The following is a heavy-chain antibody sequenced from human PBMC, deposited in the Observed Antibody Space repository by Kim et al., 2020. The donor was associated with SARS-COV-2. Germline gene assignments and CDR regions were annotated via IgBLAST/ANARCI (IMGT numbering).Heavy chain of an antibody. Sequence: YSNPSLKGRVTISVDTSKNQFSLKLSSVTAADTAVYYCASSGPSGSYSDYWGQGTLVTVSS. V-gene: IGHV4-30-2*04. J-gene: IGHJ4*02. CDR3: ASSGPSGSYSDY. D-gene: IGHD1-26*01.